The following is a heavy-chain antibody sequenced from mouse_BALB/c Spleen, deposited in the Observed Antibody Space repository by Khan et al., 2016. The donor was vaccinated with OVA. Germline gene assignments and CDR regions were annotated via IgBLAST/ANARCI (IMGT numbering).Heavy chain of an antibody. CDR2: INTYTGEP. CDR3: ARVGYSGTMDY. D-gene: IGHD2-3*01. CDR1: GYPFTKNG. V-gene: IGHV9-3-1*01. Sequence: QIQLVQSGPELKNPGETVRISCKASGYPFTKNGMNWVKQTPGKCLKWMGWINTYTGEPAYADDFKGRFAFSLETSASTAYLQISNLKNEDTATYFCARVGYSGTMDYWGQGTSVTVSS. J-gene: IGHJ4*01.